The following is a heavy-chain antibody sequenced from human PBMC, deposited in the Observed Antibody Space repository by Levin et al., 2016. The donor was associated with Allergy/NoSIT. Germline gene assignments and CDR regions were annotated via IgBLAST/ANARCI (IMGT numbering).Heavy chain of an antibody. Sequence: WVRQAPGQGLEWMGGIIPIFGTANYAQKFQGRVTITADESTSTAYMELSSLRSGDTAVYYCAREALRVGYYYGSGSYYPTWGQGTLVTVSS. V-gene: IGHV1-69*01. CDR2: IIPIFGTA. CDR3: AREALRVGYYYGSGSYYPT. J-gene: IGHJ5*02. D-gene: IGHD3-10*01.